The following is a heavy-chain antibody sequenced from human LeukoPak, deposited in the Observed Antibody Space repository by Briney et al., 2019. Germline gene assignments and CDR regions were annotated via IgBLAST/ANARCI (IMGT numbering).Heavy chain of an antibody. CDR1: EFTFSIYA. CDR3: AKDARRTFGLSSGLYRGSYYFDY. CDR2: ISGSGGST. Sequence: QPGGSLRLSCAVSEFTFSIYAMNWVRQAPGKGLGWVSAISGSGGSTHYADSVKGRFTISRDNSKNTLYLQMNSLRAEDTAVYYCAKDARRTFGLSSGLYRGSYYFDYWGQGTLVTVSS. D-gene: IGHD6-19*01. J-gene: IGHJ4*02. V-gene: IGHV3-23*01.